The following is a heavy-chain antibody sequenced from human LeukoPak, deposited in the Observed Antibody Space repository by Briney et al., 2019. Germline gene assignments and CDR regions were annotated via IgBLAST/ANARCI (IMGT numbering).Heavy chain of an antibody. Sequence: ASVKVSCKASGYTFTSYYMHWVRQAPGQGLEWMGIINPSGGSTSYAQKFQGRVTMTRDMSTSTVYMELSRLRSDDTAVYSCARGVVGDWSRTYYMDVWGTGTTVTVSS. D-gene: IGHD2-21*02. J-gene: IGHJ6*03. CDR2: INPSGGST. V-gene: IGHV1-46*01. CDR1: GYTFTSYY. CDR3: ARGVVGDWSRTYYMDV.